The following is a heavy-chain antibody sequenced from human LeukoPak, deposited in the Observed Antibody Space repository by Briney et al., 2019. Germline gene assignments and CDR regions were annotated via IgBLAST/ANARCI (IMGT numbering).Heavy chain of an antibody. CDR3: ARGGGYSYYDY. Sequence: PSETLSLTCAVYGGSFSTYYWSWIRQPPGKGLEWIGEINHGGFTNYNPSLESRVTISVDTSKNQFSLRLSSLTAADAAVYFCARGGGYSYYDYWGQGTLVTVSS. D-gene: IGHD5-18*01. J-gene: IGHJ4*02. CDR2: INHGGFT. V-gene: IGHV4-34*01. CDR1: GGSFSTYY.